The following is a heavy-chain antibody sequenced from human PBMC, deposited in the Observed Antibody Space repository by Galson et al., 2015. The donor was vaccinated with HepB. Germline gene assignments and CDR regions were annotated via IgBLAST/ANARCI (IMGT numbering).Heavy chain of an antibody. CDR2: ISNDGTNK. CDR3: ARGYCTNNICDNIQAVP. V-gene: IGHV3-30-3*01. J-gene: IGHJ5*02. CDR1: GLSFSSYA. Sequence: SLRLSCAAPGLSFSSYAMHWVRQAPGKGLEWVAAISNDGTNKYYADSVKGRFTISRDNSKNTLYLQMNSLRAEDTAVYYCARGYCTNNICDNIQAVPWGQGTLVTVSS. D-gene: IGHD2-8*01.